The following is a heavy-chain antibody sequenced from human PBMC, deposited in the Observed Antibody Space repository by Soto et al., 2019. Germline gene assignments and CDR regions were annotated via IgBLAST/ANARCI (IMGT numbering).Heavy chain of an antibody. D-gene: IGHD3-9*01. CDR1: GGTFSSYA. J-gene: IGHJ4*02. CDR3: ARERTYFGDY. V-gene: IGHV1-69*13. CDR2: IIPIFGTT. Sequence: GASVKVSCKTSGGTFSSYAFSWVRQAPGQGLEWMGGIIPIFGTTNYAQKFQGRVTITADESTDTAYVELSSLRSEDTAVYYCARERTYFGDYWGQGTLVTVSS.